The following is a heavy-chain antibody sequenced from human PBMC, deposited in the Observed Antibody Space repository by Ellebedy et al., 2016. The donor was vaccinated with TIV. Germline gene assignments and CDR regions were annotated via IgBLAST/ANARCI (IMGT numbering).Heavy chain of an antibody. Sequence: SETLSLTCAVSGGSISSGGYSWSWIRQPPGKGLERIGYIYYSGSTNYNPSLKSRVTVSVDTSKNQFSLKLNSVTAADTAVYYCTRHLDSSRLSAFDVWGQGTMVTVSS. V-gene: IGHV4-61*08. CDR2: IYYSGST. CDR1: GGSISSGGYS. CDR3: TRHLDSSRLSAFDV. J-gene: IGHJ3*01. D-gene: IGHD3-22*01.